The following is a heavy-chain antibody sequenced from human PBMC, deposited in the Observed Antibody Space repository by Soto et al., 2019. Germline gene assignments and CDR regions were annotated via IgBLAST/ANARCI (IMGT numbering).Heavy chain of an antibody. J-gene: IGHJ5*02. CDR3: ARDGRRYCSSTSCFQLS. V-gene: IGHV3-21*01. CDR2: ISSSSSYI. D-gene: IGHD2-2*01. Sequence: GGSLRLSCAASGFTFSSYSMNWVRQAPGKGLEWVSSISSSSSYIYYADSVKGRFTISRDNAKNSLYLQMNSLRAEDTAVYYCARDGRRYCSSTSCFQLSWGQGTLVTVSS. CDR1: GFTFSSYS.